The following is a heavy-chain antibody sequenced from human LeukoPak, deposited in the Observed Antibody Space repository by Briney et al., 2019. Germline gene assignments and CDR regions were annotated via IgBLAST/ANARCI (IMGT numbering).Heavy chain of an antibody. J-gene: IGHJ5*02. CDR2: INRSGST. CDR3: ARVAYGYSYGYEP. D-gene: IGHD5-18*01. Sequence: SQTLSLTCTVSGGSISSGGYYWSWIRQPPGKGLEWIGEINRSGSTNYNPSLKSRVTISVDTSKNQFSLKLSSVTAADTAVYYCARVAYGYSYGYEPWGQGTLVTVSS. V-gene: IGHV4-30-2*01. CDR1: GGSISSGGYY.